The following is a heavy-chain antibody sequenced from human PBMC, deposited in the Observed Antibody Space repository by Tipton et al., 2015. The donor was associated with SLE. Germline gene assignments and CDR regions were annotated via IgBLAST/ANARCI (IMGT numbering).Heavy chain of an antibody. CDR3: ARDRVTGVYWYFDL. CDR2: IYYSGST. D-gene: IGHD7-27*01. V-gene: IGHV4-59*12. CDR1: GGSISSYY. J-gene: IGHJ2*01. Sequence: TLSLTCTVSGGSISSYYWNWIRQPPGKGLEWIGYIYYSGSTDYNPSLKSRVTISADTSKNQFSLKLSSVTAADTAVYYCARDRVTGVYWYFDLWGRGTLVTVSS.